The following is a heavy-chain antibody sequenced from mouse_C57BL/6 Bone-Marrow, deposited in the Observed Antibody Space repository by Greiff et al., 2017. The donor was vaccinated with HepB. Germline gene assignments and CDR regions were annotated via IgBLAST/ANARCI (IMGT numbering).Heavy chain of an antibody. CDR1: GYTFTSYG. Sequence: QVQLQQSGAELARPGASVKLSCKASGYTFTSYGISWVKQRTGQGLEWIGEIYPRSGNTYYNEKFKGKATLTADKSSSTAYMELRSLTSEDSAVYFCARSGNDEKFAYWGQGTLVTVSA. J-gene: IGHJ3*01. CDR3: ARSGNDEKFAY. D-gene: IGHD2-12*01. V-gene: IGHV1-81*01. CDR2: IYPRSGNT.